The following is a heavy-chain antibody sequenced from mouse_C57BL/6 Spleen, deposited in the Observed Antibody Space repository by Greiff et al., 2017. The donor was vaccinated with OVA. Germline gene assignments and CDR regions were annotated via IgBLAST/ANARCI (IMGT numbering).Heavy chain of an antibody. V-gene: IGHV1-42*01. Sequence: EVQLQQSGPELVKPGASVKISCKASGYSFTGYYMNWVKQSPEKSLEWIGEINPSTGGTTYNQKFKAKATLTVDKSSSTAYMQLKSLTSEDSAVYYCARWDDGPLHFDYWGQGTTLTVSS. CDR3: ARWDDGPLHFDY. D-gene: IGHD2-3*01. CDR1: GYSFTGYY. CDR2: INPSTGGT. J-gene: IGHJ2*01.